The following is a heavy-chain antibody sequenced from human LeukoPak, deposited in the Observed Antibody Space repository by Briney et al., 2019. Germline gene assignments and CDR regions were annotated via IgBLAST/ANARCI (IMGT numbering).Heavy chain of an antibody. CDR3: ARDYIVHTGVVAFDI. CDR2: IYDSGKT. D-gene: IGHD5-12*01. CDR1: GGSISTYY. V-gene: IGHV4-4*07. J-gene: IGHJ3*02. Sequence: PSETLSLTCSVSGGSISTYYWNWIRQPAGKELEWIGHIYDSGKTNYNPSLRGRATISVDKSRNLFSLKLNSVTAADTAVYYCARDYIVHTGVVAFDIWGQGTMVTVSS.